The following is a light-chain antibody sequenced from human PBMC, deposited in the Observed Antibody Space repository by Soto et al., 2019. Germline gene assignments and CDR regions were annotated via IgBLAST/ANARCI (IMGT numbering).Light chain of an antibody. CDR3: SSYTSRATLI. Sequence: QSALTQPASVSGSLGQSITISCSGTSSDVGAYDYVSWYQQRPGKAPKLMIYEFTNRPSGVSYRFSGSKSGNTASLTISGLQAEDEADYYCSSYTSRATLIFGGGTQLTVL. CDR1: SSDVGAYDY. V-gene: IGLV2-14*01. J-gene: IGLJ2*01. CDR2: EFT.